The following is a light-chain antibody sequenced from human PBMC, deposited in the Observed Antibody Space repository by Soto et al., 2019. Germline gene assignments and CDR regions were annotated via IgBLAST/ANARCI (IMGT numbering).Light chain of an antibody. Sequence: QSALTQPASLSGSHGQSITISFTGTTSDVGGYNSVSWFQHLPDKAPKLIISEVTLRPSGVSNRFSGSKSANTASLTISGLQAEDEADYYCASYTTSGTVLFGGGTKLTVL. J-gene: IGLJ2*01. CDR3: ASYTTSGTVL. CDR2: EVT. CDR1: TSDVGGYNS. V-gene: IGLV2-14*01.